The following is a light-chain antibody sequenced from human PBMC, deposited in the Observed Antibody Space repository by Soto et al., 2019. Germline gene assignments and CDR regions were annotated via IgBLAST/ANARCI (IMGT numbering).Light chain of an antibody. CDR1: QDIRTS. CDR2: GAS. Sequence: DIPMTQSPSSLSASVGARVSITCQASQDIRTSLSWFQHKPGRAPKLLIYGASYLETGVPSRFRGSGSRTDFTFTITSLQPEDIATYYCQHYNNLPPFTFGPGTIVDIK. J-gene: IGKJ3*01. V-gene: IGKV1-33*01. CDR3: QHYNNLPPFT.